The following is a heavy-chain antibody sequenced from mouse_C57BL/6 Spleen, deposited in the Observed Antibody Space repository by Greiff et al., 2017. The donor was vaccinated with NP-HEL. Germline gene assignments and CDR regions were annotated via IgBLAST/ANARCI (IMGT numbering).Heavy chain of an antibody. V-gene: IGHV1-55*01. CDR3: ARAGNYGGY. J-gene: IGHJ2*01. CDR2: IYPGSGST. CDR1: GYTFTSYW. D-gene: IGHD2-1*01. Sequence: QVQLQQSGAELVKPGASVKMSCKASGYTFTSYWITWVKQSPGHGLEWLGDIYPGSGSTNYNEKFKSKATLTVDTSSSTAYMQLSSLTSEDSAVYYCARAGNYGGYWGQGTTLTVSS.